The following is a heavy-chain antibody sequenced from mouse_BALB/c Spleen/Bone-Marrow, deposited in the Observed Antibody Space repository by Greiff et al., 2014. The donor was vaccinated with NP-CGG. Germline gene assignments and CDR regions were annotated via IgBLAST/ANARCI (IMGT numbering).Heavy chain of an antibody. CDR2: IRSGGSNT. Sequence: VQLKESGGDLVKPGGSLKLSCAASGFTFSSYGMSLGRPTPDKRLGWVSTIRSGGSNTYYPDSVKGRFTISRDNAKNTLYLQMSSLKSEDTAMYYCARHQRYYALDYWGQGTSVTVSS. CDR1: GFTFSSYG. J-gene: IGHJ4*01. V-gene: IGHV5-6*01. CDR3: ARHQRYYALDY.